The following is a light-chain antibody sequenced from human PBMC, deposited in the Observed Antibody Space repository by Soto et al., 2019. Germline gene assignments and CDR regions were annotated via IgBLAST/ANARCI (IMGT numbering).Light chain of an antibody. V-gene: IGKV3D-15*01. CDR2: DAS. Sequence: EIVLTQSPATLSLSPGERATLSCRASQSVSSYLAWYQQKPGQAPRLLIYDASTRATGIPARFSGSGSGTEFTLTISSLQSEDFAIYYCQQYNNWPPTTFGQGTRLEI. CDR1: QSVSSY. CDR3: QQYNNWPPTT. J-gene: IGKJ5*01.